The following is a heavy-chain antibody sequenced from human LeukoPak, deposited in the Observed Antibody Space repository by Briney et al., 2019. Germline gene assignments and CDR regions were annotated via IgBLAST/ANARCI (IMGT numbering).Heavy chain of an antibody. Sequence: ASVKVSCKASGYTFTGYYMHWVRQAPGQGLEGMGWINPNSGGTNYAQKLQGRVTMTRDTSISTAYMELSRLRSDDTAVYYCARATEWGDAFDIWGQGTMVTVSS. CDR3: ARATEWGDAFDI. V-gene: IGHV1-2*02. CDR2: INPNSGGT. D-gene: IGHD3-3*01. CDR1: GYTFTGYY. J-gene: IGHJ3*02.